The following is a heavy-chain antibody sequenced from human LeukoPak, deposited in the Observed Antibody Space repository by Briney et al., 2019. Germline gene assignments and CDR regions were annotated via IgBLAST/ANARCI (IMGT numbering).Heavy chain of an antibody. J-gene: IGHJ5*02. CDR1: GYSFTSYW. Sequence: GESLKISCKGSGYSFTSYWIGWVRQMPGKGLEWMGIIYPGDSDTRYSPSFQGQVTISADKSISTAYLQWSSLKASDTAMYYCARGDYSNYGEFSGWYMENWFDPWGQGTLVTVSS. D-gene: IGHD4-11*01. CDR2: IYPGDSDT. CDR3: ARGDYSNYGEFSGWYMENWFDP. V-gene: IGHV5-51*01.